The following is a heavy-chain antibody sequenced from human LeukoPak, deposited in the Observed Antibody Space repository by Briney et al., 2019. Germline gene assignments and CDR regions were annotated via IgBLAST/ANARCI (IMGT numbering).Heavy chain of an antibody. D-gene: IGHD3-22*01. CDR3: ARCGYGNYYYYYMDV. Sequence: ASVKVSCKASGYTFTSYVINWVRQATGQGLEWMGWMNPNSGNTGYAQKFQGRVTMTRNTSISTAYMELSSLRSEDTAVYYCARCGYGNYYYYYMDVWGKGTTVTVSS. CDR1: GYTFTSYV. J-gene: IGHJ6*03. CDR2: MNPNSGNT. V-gene: IGHV1-8*01.